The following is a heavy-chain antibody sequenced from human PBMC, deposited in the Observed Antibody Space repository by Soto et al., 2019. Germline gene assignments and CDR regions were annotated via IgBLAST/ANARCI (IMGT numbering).Heavy chain of an antibody. J-gene: IGHJ4*02. CDR2: IDWDDDK. V-gene: IGHV2-70*04. D-gene: IGHD3-16*01. Sequence: SGPTLVNPTHTLTLTCTFSGFSLSSKGRRVSWIRQPPGKALDWLARIDWDDDKFYRPSLRSRLAISKGTSKNQVVMTMTNVDRVEALNYSCARCPGGFTVAKYFFDYWGQGTLLTFSS. CDR3: ARCPGGFTVAKYFFDY. CDR1: GFSLSSKGRR.